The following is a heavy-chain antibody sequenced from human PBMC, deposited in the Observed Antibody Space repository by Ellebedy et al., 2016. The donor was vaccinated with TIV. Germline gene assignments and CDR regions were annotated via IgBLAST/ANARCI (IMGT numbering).Heavy chain of an antibody. V-gene: IGHV3-23*01. Sequence: GESLKISCEASESTFSSYGMSWVRQAPGKGLEWVSSISTTDGTHYADSVKGRFTISRDNPKNPLYLQMNSRRVEDTAVYYCATQLWNTEFWGQGTLVIVSS. CDR1: ESTFSSYG. CDR2: ISTTDGT. J-gene: IGHJ4*02. CDR3: ATQLWNTEF. D-gene: IGHD5-24*01.